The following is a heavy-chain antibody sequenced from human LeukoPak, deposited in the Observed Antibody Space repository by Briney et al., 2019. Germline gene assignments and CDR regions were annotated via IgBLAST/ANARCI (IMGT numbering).Heavy chain of an antibody. Sequence: GGSLRLSCAASGFTLSSRWMTWVRQAPGKGLEWVATTKYDGSEVFYVDSVKGRFTISRDNAKNSLYLQMNNLRVDDTAVYFCASSNFFDYWGQGILVTVSS. D-gene: IGHD2/OR15-2a*01. CDR1: GFTLSSRW. V-gene: IGHV3-7*01. CDR3: ASSNFFDY. CDR2: TKYDGSEV. J-gene: IGHJ4*02.